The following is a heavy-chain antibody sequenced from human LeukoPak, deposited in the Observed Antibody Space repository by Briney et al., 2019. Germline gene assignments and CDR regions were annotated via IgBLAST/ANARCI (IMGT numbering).Heavy chain of an antibody. CDR1: GFTASNNY. CDR3: ARDYYGP. D-gene: IGHD3-22*01. J-gene: IGHJ5*02. V-gene: IGHV3-66*03. Sequence: GGSLRLSCAASGFTASNNYMRWVRQAPGKGLEWVSSIYSRGSTSYVDSVKGRFTISRDNSKNTLFLQMNSLRVEDTAAYYCARDYYGPWGQGTLVTVSS. CDR2: IYSRGST.